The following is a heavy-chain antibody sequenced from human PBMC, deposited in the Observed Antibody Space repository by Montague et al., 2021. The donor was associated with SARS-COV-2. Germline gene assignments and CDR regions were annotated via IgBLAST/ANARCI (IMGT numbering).Heavy chain of an antibody. CDR2: IYWNDYK. V-gene: IGHV2-5*01. Sequence: PPLVKPTQTLTLTCTFSGFSLSTSGVGVGWIRQPPGKALEWLAFIYWNDYKHYSPSVKSRITITKDTSKNQVVLIMTNMDPVDTGTYYCAHDDVGNRGFEFWGQGTLVTVSS. J-gene: IGHJ4*02. CDR3: AHDDVGNRGFEF. CDR1: GFSLSTSGVG. D-gene: IGHD1-26*01.